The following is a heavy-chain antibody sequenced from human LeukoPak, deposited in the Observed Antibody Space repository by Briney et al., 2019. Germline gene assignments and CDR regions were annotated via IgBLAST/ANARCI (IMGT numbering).Heavy chain of an antibody. CDR3: ARKSITGWHMYY. CDR2: IYSAGDT. V-gene: IGHV3-66*01. Sequence: GGSLRLSCAASGFTVSANYMTWVRQAPGKGLEWVSVIYSAGDTYYADSVKGRFTISRDNSKSTLYLQMNSLRAKDTAVYYCARKSITGWHMYYWGQVTLVTVSS. J-gene: IGHJ4*02. CDR1: GFTVSANY. D-gene: IGHD6-19*01.